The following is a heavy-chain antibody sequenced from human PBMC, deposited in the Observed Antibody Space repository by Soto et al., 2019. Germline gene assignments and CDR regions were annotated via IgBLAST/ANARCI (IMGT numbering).Heavy chain of an antibody. CDR1: GGSVSGYH. CDR3: ARRVDYVWGSYRYSPYFDY. V-gene: IGHV4-59*08. J-gene: IGHJ4*02. D-gene: IGHD3-16*02. CDR2: IYNNGNT. Sequence: SETLSLTCNVSGGSVSGYHWSWIRQPPGRGLEWIGYIYNNGNTDYNPSLKSRVTISVDTSKNQFSLKLSSVTAADTAVYYCARRVDYVWGSYRYSPYFDYWGQGTLVTVSS.